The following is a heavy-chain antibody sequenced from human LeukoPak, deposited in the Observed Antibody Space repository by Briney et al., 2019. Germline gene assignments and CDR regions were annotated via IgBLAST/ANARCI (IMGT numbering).Heavy chain of an antibody. CDR1: GGSFSGYN. Sequence: SETLSLTCAVYGGSFSGYNWSWIRQPPGKGLEWVGEINHNGSTKYNPSLKSRGTISVDTSKNQYSPKMSSVTAADTAVYYCARGGYCSGGSCYSGGGFDYWGQGTLVTVSS. D-gene: IGHD2-15*01. CDR2: INHNGST. V-gene: IGHV4-34*01. J-gene: IGHJ4*02. CDR3: ARGGYCSGGSCYSGGGFDY.